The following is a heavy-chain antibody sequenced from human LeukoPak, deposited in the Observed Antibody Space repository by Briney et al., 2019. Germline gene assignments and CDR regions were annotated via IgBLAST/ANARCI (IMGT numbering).Heavy chain of an antibody. J-gene: IGHJ4*02. Sequence: GGSLRLSCAASGFTFSSYAMSWVRQAPGKGLEWVSAISGSGGSTYYADSVKGRFTISRDNSKNTLYLQMNSLRAEDTAVYYCARVMIVVVIISGFDYWGQGTLVTVSS. CDR3: ARVMIVVVIISGFDY. V-gene: IGHV3-23*01. CDR2: ISGSGGST. CDR1: GFTFSSYA. D-gene: IGHD3-22*01.